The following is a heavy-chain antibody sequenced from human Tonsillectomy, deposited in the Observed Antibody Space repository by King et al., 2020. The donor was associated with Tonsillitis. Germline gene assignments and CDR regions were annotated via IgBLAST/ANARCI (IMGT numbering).Heavy chain of an antibody. CDR1: GFTFSSYA. J-gene: IGHJ6*02. D-gene: IGHD2-15*01. V-gene: IGHV3-30-3*01. CDR2: ISYDGSNK. CDR3: AREGVAGNYYYGMDV. Sequence: VQLVESGGGVVQPGRSLRLSCAASGFTFSSYAMHWVRQAPGKGLEWVAVISYDGSNKYYADSVKGRFTISRVNSKNTLYLQMNSLRAEDTAVYYCAREGVAGNYYYGMDVWGQGTTVTVSS.